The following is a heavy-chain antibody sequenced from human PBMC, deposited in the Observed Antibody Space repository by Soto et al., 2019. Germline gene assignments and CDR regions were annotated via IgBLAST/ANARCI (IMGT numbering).Heavy chain of an antibody. D-gene: IGHD5-12*01. J-gene: IGHJ5*02. CDR2: ISYDGSNK. V-gene: IGHV3-30*03. CDR3: ARDLGSGYDYWWFDP. Sequence: PGGSLRLSCAASGFTFSSYGMHWVRQAPGKGLEWVAVISYDGSNKYYADSVKGRFTISRDNSKNTLYLQMNSLRSEDTAVYYCARDLGSGYDYWWFDPWGQGTLVTVSS. CDR1: GFTFSSYG.